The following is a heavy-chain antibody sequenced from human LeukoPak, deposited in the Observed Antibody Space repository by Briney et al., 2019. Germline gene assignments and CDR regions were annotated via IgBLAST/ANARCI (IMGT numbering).Heavy chain of an antibody. CDR3: ARSRTGYSSGLIKWLWFDP. V-gene: IGHV1-24*01. CDR2: FDPEDGET. J-gene: IGHJ5*02. D-gene: IGHD6-19*01. CDR1: GYTLTELS. Sequence: ASVKVSCKVSGYTLTELSMHWVRQAPGKGLEWMGGFDPEDGETINAQKFQGRVTMTEDTSTDTAYMELSSLRSEDTAVYYCARSRTGYSSGLIKWLWFDPWGQGTLVTVSS.